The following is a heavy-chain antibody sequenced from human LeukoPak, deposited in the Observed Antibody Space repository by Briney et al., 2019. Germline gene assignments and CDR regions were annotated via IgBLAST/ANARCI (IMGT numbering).Heavy chain of an antibody. J-gene: IGHJ6*03. V-gene: IGHV3-74*01. CDR3: ARVAVGGYYYMDV. Sequence: GGSLRLSCAASGFTFSSYWMHWVRQAPGKGLVWVSRINSDGSSTSYADSVKGRFTISRDNAKNTLYLQMNSLRAEDTAVYYCARVAVGGYYYMDVWGKGTTVTISS. CDR2: INSDGSST. D-gene: IGHD6-19*01. CDR1: GFTFSSYW.